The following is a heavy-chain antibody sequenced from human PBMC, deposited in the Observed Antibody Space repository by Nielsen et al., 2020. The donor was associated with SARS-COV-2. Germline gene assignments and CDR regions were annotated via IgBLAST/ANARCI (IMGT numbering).Heavy chain of an antibody. Sequence: ASVKVSCKASGYTFTSYGIGWVRQAPGQGLEWMGWISAYNGNTNYAQKLQGRVTMTTDTSTSTAYMELRSLRSDDTAVYYCARVEQLYDYFDYWGQGTLVTVSS. V-gene: IGHV1-18*01. CDR1: GYTFTSYG. J-gene: IGHJ4*02. CDR2: ISAYNGNT. CDR3: ARVEQLYDYFDY. D-gene: IGHD5/OR15-5a*01.